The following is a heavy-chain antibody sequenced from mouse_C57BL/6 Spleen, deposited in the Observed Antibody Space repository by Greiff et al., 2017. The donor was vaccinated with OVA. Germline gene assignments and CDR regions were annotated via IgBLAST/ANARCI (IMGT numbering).Heavy chain of an antibody. CDR2: INPNYGTT. D-gene: IGHD2-14*01. CDR1: GYTFTDYY. J-gene: IGHJ4*01. V-gene: IGHV1-39*01. CDR3: ASRGTAVIDY. Sequence: EVQLQQSGPELVKPGASVKISCKASGYTFTDYYMNWVKQSTGKSLEWIGVINPNYGTTSYNQKFKGKATLTVDQSSSTAYMQLNSLTSEDSAVYYCASRGTAVIDYWGQGTSVTVSS.